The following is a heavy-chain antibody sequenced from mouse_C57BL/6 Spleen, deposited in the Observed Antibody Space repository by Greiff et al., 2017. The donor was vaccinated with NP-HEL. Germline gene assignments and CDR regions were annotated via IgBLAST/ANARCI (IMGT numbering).Heavy chain of an antibody. CDR3: ARGEGANWALAY. CDR1: GYTFTSYW. V-gene: IGHV1-69*01. Sequence: QVQLQQPGAELVMPGASVKLSCKASGYTFTSYWMHWVKQRPGQGLEWIGEIYPSDRSTNYTQKFKGKSTLTVDTSSSKAYMQLSSLTSEYSAVYYCARGEGANWALAYWGQGTTLTVSS. CDR2: IYPSDRST. J-gene: IGHJ2*01. D-gene: IGHD4-1*01.